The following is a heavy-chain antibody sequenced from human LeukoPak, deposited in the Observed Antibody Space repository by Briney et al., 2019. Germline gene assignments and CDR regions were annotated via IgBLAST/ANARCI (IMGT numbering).Heavy chain of an antibody. CDR2: ISYDGSYK. D-gene: IGHD3-22*01. J-gene: IGHJ4*02. CDR1: GFTFSSYA. V-gene: IGHV3-30*04. Sequence: GSLRLPCGASGFTFSSYAMHLVRQAPGKGLEWVAVISYDGSYKYYADSVKGRFTISRDNSKNTLYLQMSSLRAEDTAVYYCARDGGYYYDTWGQGTLVTVSS. CDR3: ARDGGYYYDT.